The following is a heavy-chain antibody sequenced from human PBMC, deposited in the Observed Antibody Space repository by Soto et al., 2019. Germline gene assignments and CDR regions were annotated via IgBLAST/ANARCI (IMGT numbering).Heavy chain of an antibody. CDR3: ARDPDYVWGSYRSFYYYYGMDV. J-gene: IGHJ6*02. V-gene: IGHV3-48*02. CDR1: GFTFSSYS. Sequence: EVQLVESGGGLVQPEGSLRLSCAASGFTFSSYSMNWVRQAPGKGLEWVSYISSSSSTIYYADSVKGRFTISRDNAKNSLYLQMNSLIDEDTAVYYCARDPDYVWGSYRSFYYYYGMDVWGQGTTVTVSS. CDR2: ISSSSSTI. D-gene: IGHD3-16*02.